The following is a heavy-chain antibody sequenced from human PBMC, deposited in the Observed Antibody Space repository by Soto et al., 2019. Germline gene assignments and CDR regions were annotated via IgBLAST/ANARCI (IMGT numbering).Heavy chain of an antibody. V-gene: IGHV2-5*02. CDR1: GFSLTTSGVG. D-gene: IGHD3-3*01. J-gene: IGHJ4*02. CDR3: AHRVLRAVFGLVTTTAISFDF. CDR2: IYWDDDK. Sequence: QITLNESGPTVVKPTETLTLTCTFSGFSLTTSGVGVGWVRQSPGKAPEWLAFIYWDDDKRYSTSLKSRLTITKDTSKNPVVLTMANVDPADTATYYCAHRVLRAVFGLVTTTAISFDFWGQGTPVVVSS.